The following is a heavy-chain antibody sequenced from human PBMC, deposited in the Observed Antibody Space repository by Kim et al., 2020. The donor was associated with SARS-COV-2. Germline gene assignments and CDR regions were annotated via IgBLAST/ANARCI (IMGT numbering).Heavy chain of an antibody. J-gene: IGHJ3*02. D-gene: IGHD5-12*01. CDR3: AKDRQVASDAFYI. Sequence: DSVQGRFTTYRDNTKNTRYLRMNSLRAEDTAVYYCAKDRQVASDAFYIWGQGTMVTVSS. V-gene: IGHV3-23*01.